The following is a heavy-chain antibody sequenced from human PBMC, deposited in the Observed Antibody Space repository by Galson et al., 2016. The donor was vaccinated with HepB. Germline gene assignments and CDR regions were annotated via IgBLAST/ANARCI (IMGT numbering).Heavy chain of an antibody. CDR2: IKQDGSEK. D-gene: IGHD6-13*01. V-gene: IGHV3-7*01. J-gene: IGHJ6*02. CDR1: GFKFSTYW. Sequence: SLRLSCAASGFKFSTYWMSWVRRAPGKGLEWVANIKQDGSEKNYVDSVKGRFTISRVNAKNPLYLQMNSLRVEDTGVYYCFAAGYGMDVWGQGTTVTVSS. CDR3: FAAGYGMDV.